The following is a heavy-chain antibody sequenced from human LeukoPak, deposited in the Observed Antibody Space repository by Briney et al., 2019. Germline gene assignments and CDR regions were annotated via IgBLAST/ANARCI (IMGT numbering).Heavy chain of an antibody. J-gene: IGHJ4*02. CDR2: INKDGRET. CDR1: GFTFTSYW. CDR3: VRPYYYSSGSLI. V-gene: IGHV3-7*01. Sequence: QTGGSLRLSCAASGFTFTSYWMTWVRQAPGMGLAWVASINKDGRETYYVDSVKGRFTISRDNAQKSLYLQMNSLRAEDTATYYCVRPYYYSSGSLIWGQGTLVTVSS. D-gene: IGHD3-10*01.